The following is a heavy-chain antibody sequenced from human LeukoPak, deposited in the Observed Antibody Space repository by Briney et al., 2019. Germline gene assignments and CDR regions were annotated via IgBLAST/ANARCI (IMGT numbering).Heavy chain of an antibody. V-gene: IGHV4-34*01. Sequence: SETLSLTCAVYGGSFSGYYSSWIRQPPGKGLEWIGEINHSGSTNYNPSLKSRVTISVDTSKNQFSLKLSSVTAADTAVYYCALVPNCSSTSCSDYWGQGTLVTVSS. J-gene: IGHJ4*02. CDR1: GGSFSGYY. CDR3: ALVPNCSSTSCSDY. D-gene: IGHD2-2*01. CDR2: INHSGST.